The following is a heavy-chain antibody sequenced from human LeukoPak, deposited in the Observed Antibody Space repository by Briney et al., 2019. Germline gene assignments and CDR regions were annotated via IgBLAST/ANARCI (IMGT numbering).Heavy chain of an antibody. CDR2: IKQDGSEK. Sequence: GGSLRLSCAASGSTFSSYWMSWVPQAPGKGLEWVANIKQDGSEKYYVDSVKGRFTISRDNAKNSLYLQMNSLRAEDTAVYYCAKAYGSGRYYYMDVWGKGTTVTVSS. CDR3: AKAYGSGRYYYMDV. J-gene: IGHJ6*03. CDR1: GSTFSSYW. D-gene: IGHD3-10*01. V-gene: IGHV3-7*01.